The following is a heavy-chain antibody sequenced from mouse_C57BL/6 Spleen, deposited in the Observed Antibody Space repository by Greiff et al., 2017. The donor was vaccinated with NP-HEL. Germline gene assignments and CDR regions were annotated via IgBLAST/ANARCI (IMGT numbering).Heavy chain of an antibody. D-gene: IGHD3-2*02. V-gene: IGHV5-9-1*02. Sequence: EVKVVESGEGLVKPGGSLKLSCAASGFTFSSYAMSWVRQTPEKRLEWVAYISSGGDYIYYADTVKGRFTISRDNARNTLYLQMSSLKSEDTAMYYCTRDKGSSGSYAMDYWGQGTSVTVSS. J-gene: IGHJ4*01. CDR3: TRDKGSSGSYAMDY. CDR2: ISSGGDYI. CDR1: GFTFSSYA.